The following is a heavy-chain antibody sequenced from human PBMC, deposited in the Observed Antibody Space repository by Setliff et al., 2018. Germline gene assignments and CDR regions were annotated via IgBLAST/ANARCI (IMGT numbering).Heavy chain of an antibody. J-gene: IGHJ6*02. V-gene: IGHV1-18*01. CDR1: GYTFTSYG. CDR2: ISAYNGNT. D-gene: IGHD3-10*01. CDR3: AKEGRLVRGVIIHYHYYGMDV. Sequence: ASVKVSCKASGYTFTSYGISWVRQAPGQGLEWMGWISAYNGNTNYAQKLRGRVTMTTDTSTSTAYMELRSLRSDDTAVYYCAKEGRLVRGVIIHYHYYGMDVWGQGTTVTVSS.